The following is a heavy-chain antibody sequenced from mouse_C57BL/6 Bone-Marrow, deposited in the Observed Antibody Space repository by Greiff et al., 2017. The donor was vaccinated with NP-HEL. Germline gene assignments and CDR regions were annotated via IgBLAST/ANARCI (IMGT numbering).Heavy chain of an antibody. J-gene: IGHJ2*01. V-gene: IGHV3-6*01. CDR2: ISYDGSN. D-gene: IGHD4-1*01. Sequence: EVQLVESGPGLVKPSQSLSLTCSVTGYSITSGYYWNWIRQFPGNKLEWMGYISYDGSNNYNPSLKNRISITRDTSKNQFFLKLNSVTTEDTATYYCARDGRKDFDYWGQGTTLTVSS. CDR1: GYSITSGYY. CDR3: ARDGRKDFDY.